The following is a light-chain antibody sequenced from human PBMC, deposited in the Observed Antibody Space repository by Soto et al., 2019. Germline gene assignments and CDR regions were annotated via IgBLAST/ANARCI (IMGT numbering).Light chain of an antibody. CDR1: QSLLHSNGYNY. J-gene: IGKJ1*01. CDR2: LGS. CDR3: MQALQTSWT. V-gene: IGKV2-28*01. Sequence: DIVMTQSALSLPVTTGEPASISCRSSQSLLHSNGYNYLDWYLQKPGQSPQLLIYLGSNRASGVPDRFSGSGSGTDFTLKISRVEAEDVGVYYCMQALQTSWTFGQGTKLEIK.